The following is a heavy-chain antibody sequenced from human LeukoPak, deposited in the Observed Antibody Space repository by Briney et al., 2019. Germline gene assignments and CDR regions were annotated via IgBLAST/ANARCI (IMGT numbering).Heavy chain of an antibody. Sequence: SETLSLTCTVSGGSISSSSYYWGWIRQPPGKGLEWIGSIYYSGSTYYNPSLKSRVTISVDTSKNQFSLKLSSVTAADTAVYYCARDIVVVPAAMGSRTYNWFDPWGRGTLVTVSS. J-gene: IGHJ5*02. CDR1: GGSISSSSYY. V-gene: IGHV4-39*07. CDR3: ARDIVVVPAAMGSRTYNWFDP. CDR2: IYYSGST. D-gene: IGHD2-2*01.